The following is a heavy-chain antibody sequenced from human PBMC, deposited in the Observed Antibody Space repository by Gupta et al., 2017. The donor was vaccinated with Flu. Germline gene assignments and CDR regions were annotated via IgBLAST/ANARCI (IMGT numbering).Heavy chain of an antibody. Sequence: FDDYAMHWVRQAPGKGLEWVSGISWNSGSIGYADSVKGRFTISRDNAKNSLYLQMNSLRAEDTALYYCAKDLFGSAYGMDVWGQGTTVTVSS. D-gene: IGHD3-16*01. CDR3: AKDLFGSAYGMDV. CDR1: FDDYA. J-gene: IGHJ6*02. CDR2: ISWNSGSI. V-gene: IGHV3-9*01.